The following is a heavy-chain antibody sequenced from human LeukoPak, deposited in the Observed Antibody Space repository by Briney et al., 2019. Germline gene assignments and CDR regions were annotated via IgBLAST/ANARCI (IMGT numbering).Heavy chain of an antibody. V-gene: IGHV4-4*07. CDR2: IYTSGST. CDR1: GGFISSYY. Sequence: SETLSLTCTVSGGFISSYYWSWIRQPAGKGLEWIGRIYTSGSTNYNPSLKSRVTMSVDTSKNQFSLKLSSVTAADTAVYYCARDSYSSDCSGGSCYSYYYYGMDVWGQGTTVTVSS. CDR3: ARDSYSSDCSGGSCYSYYYYGMDV. D-gene: IGHD2-15*01. J-gene: IGHJ6*02.